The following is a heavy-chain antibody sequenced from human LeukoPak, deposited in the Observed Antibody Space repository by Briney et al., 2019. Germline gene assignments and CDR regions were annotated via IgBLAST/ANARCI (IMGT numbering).Heavy chain of an antibody. Sequence: KPSETLSLTCTVSGGSISSGDYYWSWIRQPPGKGLEWIGYIYYSGSTYYNPSLKSRVTISVDTSKNQFSLKLSSVTAADTAVYYCAREGGFRGGIDYWGQGTLVTVSS. CDR2: IYYSGST. V-gene: IGHV4-30-4*01. CDR1: GGSISSGDYY. J-gene: IGHJ4*02. D-gene: IGHD3-16*01. CDR3: AREGGFRGGIDY.